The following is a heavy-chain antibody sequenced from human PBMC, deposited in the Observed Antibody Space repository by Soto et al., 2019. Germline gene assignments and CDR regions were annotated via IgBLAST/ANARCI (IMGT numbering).Heavy chain of an antibody. V-gene: IGHV3-30*18. CDR3: AKSQLLLLGYYGMDV. Sequence: PGGSMRLSCAASGFTFSSYGMHWVRQAPGKGLEWVAVISYDGSNKYYADSVKGRFTISRDNSKNTLNLQMNSLRAEDTAVYYCAKSQLLLLGYYGMDVWGQGTTVTVSS. J-gene: IGHJ6*02. CDR2: ISYDGSNK. CDR1: GFTFSSYG. D-gene: IGHD2-2*01.